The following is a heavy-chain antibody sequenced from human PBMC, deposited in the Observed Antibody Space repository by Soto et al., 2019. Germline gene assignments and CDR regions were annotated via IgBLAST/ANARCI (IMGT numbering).Heavy chain of an antibody. CDR1: GFTFSSYG. Sequence: GGSLRLSCAASGFTFSSYGMHWVRQAPGKGLEWVAVISYDGSNKYYADSVKGRFTISRDNSKNTLYLQMNSLRAEDTAVYYCAKLVFVFSSSAPFDYWGQGTLVTVSS. V-gene: IGHV3-30*18. J-gene: IGHJ4*02. CDR3: AKLVFVFSSSAPFDY. CDR2: ISYDGSNK. D-gene: IGHD6-6*01.